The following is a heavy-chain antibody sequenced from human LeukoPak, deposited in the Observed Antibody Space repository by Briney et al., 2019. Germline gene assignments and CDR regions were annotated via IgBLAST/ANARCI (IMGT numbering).Heavy chain of an antibody. CDR3: ARDQYYYDSSDYYHYYYYYGMDV. Sequence: GGSLRLSCAASGFTFSSYAMHWVRQAPGKGLEWVAVISYDGSNKYYADSVKGRFTISRDNSKNTLYLQMNSLRAEDTAVYYCARDQYYYDSSDYYHYYYYYGMDVRGQGTTVTVSS. J-gene: IGHJ6*02. CDR1: GFTFSSYA. V-gene: IGHV3-30-3*01. CDR2: ISYDGSNK. D-gene: IGHD3-22*01.